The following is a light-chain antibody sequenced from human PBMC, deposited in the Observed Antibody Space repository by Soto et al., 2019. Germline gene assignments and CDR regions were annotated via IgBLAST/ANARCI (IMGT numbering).Light chain of an antibody. V-gene: IGLV2-23*01. Sequence: QSALTQPASVSGSPGQSIIISCTGTSSDVGSYNLVSWYQQHPGKAPKLMIYEGSKRPSGVSNRFSGSKSGNTASLTISGLQAEDEADYYCCSYAGSSYVFGTGTQLTVL. CDR3: CSYAGSSYV. J-gene: IGLJ1*01. CDR2: EGS. CDR1: SSDVGSYNL.